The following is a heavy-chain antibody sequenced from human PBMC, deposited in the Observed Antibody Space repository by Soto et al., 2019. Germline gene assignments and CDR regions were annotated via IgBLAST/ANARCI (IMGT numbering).Heavy chain of an antibody. Sequence: PSETLSLTCAVSGGSISSGGYSWSWIRQPPGKGLEWIGYIYRSGSTYYNPSLKSRVTISVDGSKNQFSLKLSSVTAADTAVYYCARSRMGKLDYWGQGTLVTVSS. V-gene: IGHV4-30-2*01. CDR2: IYRSGST. CDR1: GGSISSGGYS. J-gene: IGHJ4*02. CDR3: ARSRMGKLDY. D-gene: IGHD1-26*01.